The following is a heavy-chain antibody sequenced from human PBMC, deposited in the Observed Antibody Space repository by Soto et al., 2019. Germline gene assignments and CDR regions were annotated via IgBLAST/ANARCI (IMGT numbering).Heavy chain of an antibody. J-gene: IGHJ4*02. V-gene: IGHV3-23*01. D-gene: IGHD3-3*01. CDR3: AKDHDFWSGYPPDY. CDR2: ISGSGGST. CDR1: GFTFSSYA. Sequence: GESLKISCAASGFTFSSYAMSWVRQAPGKGLEWVSAISGSGGSTYYADSVKGRFTISRDNSKNTLYLQMNSLRAEDTAVYYCAKDHDFWSGYPPDYWGQGALVTVSS.